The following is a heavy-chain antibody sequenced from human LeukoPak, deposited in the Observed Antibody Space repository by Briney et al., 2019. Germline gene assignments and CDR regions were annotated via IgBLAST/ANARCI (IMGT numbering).Heavy chain of an antibody. J-gene: IGHJ3*02. CDR3: ARDNYYDSSGYGAVRALDI. D-gene: IGHD3-22*01. CDR2: IYYSGST. CDR1: GGSISSYY. Sequence: SGTLSLTCTVSGGSISSYYWSWIRQPPGKGLEWIGYIYYSGSTNYNPSLKSRVTISVDTFKNQFSLKLSSVTAADTAVYYCARDNYYDSSGYGAVRALDIWGQGTMVTVSS. V-gene: IGHV4-59*01.